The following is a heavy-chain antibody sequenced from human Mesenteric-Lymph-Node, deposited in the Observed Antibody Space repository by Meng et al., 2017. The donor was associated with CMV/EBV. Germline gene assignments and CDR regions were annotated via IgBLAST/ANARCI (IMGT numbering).Heavy chain of an antibody. CDR1: GFTFSSYA. CDR2: IYSGGST. V-gene: IGHV3-53*01. J-gene: IGHJ3*02. CDR3: ARFSGSPDAFDI. D-gene: IGHD1-26*01. Sequence: GESLKISCAASGFTFSSYAMSWVRQAPGKGLEWVSVIYSGGSTYYADSVKGRFTISRDNSKNTLYLQMNSLRAEDTAVYYCARFSGSPDAFDIWGQGTMVTVSS.